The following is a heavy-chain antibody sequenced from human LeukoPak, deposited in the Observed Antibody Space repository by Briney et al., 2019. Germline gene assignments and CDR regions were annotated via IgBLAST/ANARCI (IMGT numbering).Heavy chain of an antibody. V-gene: IGHV3-21*01. CDR1: GFTFSSSW. Sequence: GGSLRLSCAASGFTFSSSWMNWVRQAPGKGLEWVSSCSSSSSYIYYADSVKGRFTISRDNAKNSLYLQMNSLRAEDTAVYYCATGSSWYFEYWGQGTLVTVSS. CDR2: CSSSSSYI. CDR3: ATGSSWYFEY. J-gene: IGHJ4*02. D-gene: IGHD6-13*01.